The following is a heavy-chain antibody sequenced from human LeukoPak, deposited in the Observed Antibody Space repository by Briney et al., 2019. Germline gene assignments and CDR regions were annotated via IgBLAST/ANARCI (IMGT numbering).Heavy chain of an antibody. V-gene: IGHV4-39*07. CDR3: ARGFGEVIRRDYYYYGMHV. J-gene: IGHJ6*02. CDR1: RGSISNRSYD. D-gene: IGHD3-3*01. Sequence: SESQALTRNYSRGSISNRSYDWVGTRRPPGKGVEWIGSIYYSGSTNYNPSLKSRVAISVDTSKNQFSLRLSSVTAADTAVYYCARGFGEVIRRDYYYYGMHVWGQGTTVIVSS. CDR2: IYYSGST.